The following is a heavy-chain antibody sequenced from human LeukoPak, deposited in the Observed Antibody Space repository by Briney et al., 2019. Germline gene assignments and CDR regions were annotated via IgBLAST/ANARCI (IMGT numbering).Heavy chain of an antibody. Sequence: ESGPTLVKPTQTLTLTCTFSGFSLSTSGVGVGWIRQPPGKALEWLALIYWDDDKRYSPSLKSRLTITKDTSKNQVVLAMANTDPVDTATYYCAHDYYYMDVWGKGTTVTVSS. V-gene: IGHV2-5*02. CDR1: GFSLSTSGVG. J-gene: IGHJ6*03. CDR3: AHDYYYMDV. CDR2: IYWDDDK.